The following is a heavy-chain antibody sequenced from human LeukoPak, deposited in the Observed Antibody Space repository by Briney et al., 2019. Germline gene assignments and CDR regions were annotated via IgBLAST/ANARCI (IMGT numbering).Heavy chain of an antibody. CDR1: GFTFSSYS. Sequence: GGSLRLSCAASGFTFSSYSMNWVRQAPGKGLEWVSAISGSGGSTYYADSVKGRFTISRGNSKNTLYLQMNSLRAEDTAVYYCAKTPSLRYFDWLLTGYYFDYWGQGTLVTVSS. CDR2: ISGSGGST. CDR3: AKTPSLRYFDWLLTGYYFDY. V-gene: IGHV3-23*01. D-gene: IGHD3-9*01. J-gene: IGHJ4*02.